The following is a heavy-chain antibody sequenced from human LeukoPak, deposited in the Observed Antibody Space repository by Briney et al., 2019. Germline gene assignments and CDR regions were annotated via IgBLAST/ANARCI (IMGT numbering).Heavy chain of an antibody. CDR2: IYPGDSDT. V-gene: IGHV5-51*01. J-gene: IGHJ6*02. D-gene: IGHD3-3*01. CDR3: ARQRYDFWSGYSADYYYYGMDV. Sequence: GESLKISCKGSGYSLTSYWIGWVRQMPGKGLEWMGIIYPGDSDTRYSPSFQGQVTISADKSISTAYLQWSSLKASDTAMYYCARQRYDFWSGYSADYYYYGMDVWGQGTTVTVSS. CDR1: GYSLTSYW.